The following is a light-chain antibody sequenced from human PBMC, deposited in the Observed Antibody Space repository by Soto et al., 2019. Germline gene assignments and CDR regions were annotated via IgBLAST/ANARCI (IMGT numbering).Light chain of an antibody. J-gene: IGKJ1*01. CDR1: QSISSK. Sequence: EIVMTQSPATLSVSPGEGATLSCRASQSISSKLAWYQQKPGQAPRLLIYAASTRATGVPARFSGSGSGTEFTLTISSLQSEDLAGYDWRWTFGQGTKVEIK. V-gene: IGKV3-15*01. CDR3: RWT. CDR2: AAS.